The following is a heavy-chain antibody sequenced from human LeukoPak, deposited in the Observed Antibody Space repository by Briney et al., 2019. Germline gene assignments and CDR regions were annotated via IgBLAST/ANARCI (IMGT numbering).Heavy chain of an antibody. J-gene: IGHJ3*02. Sequence: GGSLRLSCAASGFTFSSYGLHWVRQAPGKGLEWVAFIRYDGSNKYYADSVKGRFTISRDNSKNTLYLQMNSLRAEDMALYYCAKDGGYSYGLGHAFDIWGQGTMVAVSS. CDR2: IRYDGSNK. CDR3: AKDGGYSYGLGHAFDI. V-gene: IGHV3-30*02. D-gene: IGHD5-18*01. CDR1: GFTFSSYG.